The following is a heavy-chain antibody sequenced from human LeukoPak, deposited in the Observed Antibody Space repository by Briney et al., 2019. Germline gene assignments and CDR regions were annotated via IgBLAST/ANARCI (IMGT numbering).Heavy chain of an antibody. J-gene: IGHJ6*02. CDR1: GFTFSSSA. D-gene: IGHD2-8*01. CDR2: IVVGSGNT. Sequence: SVKVSCKASGFTFSSSAMKWVRQARGQRLEWIGWIVVGSGNTNYAQKFQERVTITRDMSTSTAYMELSSLRCEDTAVYFCAADVGVAGYYYGMDFWGQGTTVTVSS. V-gene: IGHV1-58*02. CDR3: AADVGVAGYYYGMDF.